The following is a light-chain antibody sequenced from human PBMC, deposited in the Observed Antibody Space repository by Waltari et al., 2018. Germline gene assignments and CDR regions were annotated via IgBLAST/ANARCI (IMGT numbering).Light chain of an antibody. CDR2: WAS. V-gene: IGKV4-1*01. CDR1: QSLFYNSNNQNY. J-gene: IGKJ4*01. CDR3: QQYYSTFLT. Sequence: DIVMTQSPESLTVSLGDRATINCKSSQSLFYNSNNQNYLAWYQQKPGQPPKVLIYWASTRESGVPERFSGRGAGTDFTLTITNLQPEDVAVYYCQQYYSTFLTFGGGTKVE.